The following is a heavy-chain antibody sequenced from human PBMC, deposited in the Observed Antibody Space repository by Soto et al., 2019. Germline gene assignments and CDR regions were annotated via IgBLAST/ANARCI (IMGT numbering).Heavy chain of an antibody. V-gene: IGHV4-31*03. CDR2: IYYSGST. J-gene: IGHJ5*02. CDR1: GGSISSGGYY. CDR3: ARDQGGNYDFWSGWGNWFDT. D-gene: IGHD3-3*01. Sequence: TLSLTCTVSGGSISSGGYYWSWIRQHPGKGLEWIGYIYYSGSTYYNPSLKSRVTISVDTSKNQFSLKLSSVTAADTAVYYCARDQGGNYDFWSGWGNWFDTWGQGTLVTVSS.